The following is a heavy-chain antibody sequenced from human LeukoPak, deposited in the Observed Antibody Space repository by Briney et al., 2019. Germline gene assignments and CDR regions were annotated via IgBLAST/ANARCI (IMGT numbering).Heavy chain of an antibody. CDR2: TYYRSKWYN. J-gene: IGHJ5*02. V-gene: IGHV6-1*01. CDR3: ASTHGPIDH. CDR1: GDSVSSNSAA. D-gene: IGHD2-8*01. Sequence: SQTLSLTCSISGDSVSSNSAAWNWIRQSPSRGLEWLGRTYYRSKWYNEYAVSVKSRLTVKADTSKSQFSLQLNSVTPEDTAVYYCASTHGPIDHWGQGILVTVPS.